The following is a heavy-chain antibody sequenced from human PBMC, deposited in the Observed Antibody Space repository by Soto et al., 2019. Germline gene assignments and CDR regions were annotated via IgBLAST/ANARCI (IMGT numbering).Heavy chain of an antibody. J-gene: IGHJ4*02. CDR2: ITSDGSST. CDR1: GFTFSSHW. CDR3: ARGKYSSGLDC. V-gene: IGHV3-74*03. Sequence: EVQLVESGGGSVQPGGSLRLSCAASGFTFSSHWMHWVRQAPGKGLVWVSRITSDGSSTMYADSVKGRLTISRDNAKNTLYLQMNGLRAEDTAVYHCARGKYSSGLDCWGQGTLVTVSS. D-gene: IGHD6-19*01.